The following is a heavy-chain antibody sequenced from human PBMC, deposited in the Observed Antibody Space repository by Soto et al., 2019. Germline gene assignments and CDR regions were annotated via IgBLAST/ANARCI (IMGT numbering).Heavy chain of an antibody. J-gene: IGHJ6*02. CDR2: INPNSGGT. CDR3: ARDGGYCSGGSCPLLRYGMDV. D-gene: IGHD2-15*01. V-gene: IGHV1-2*04. CDR1: GYTFTGYY. Sequence: ASVKVSCKASGYTFTGYYMHWVRQAPGQGLEWMGWINPNSGGTNYAQKFQGWVTMTRDTSISTAYMELSRLRSDDTAVYYCARDGGYCSGGSCPLLRYGMDVWGQGTTVTVSS.